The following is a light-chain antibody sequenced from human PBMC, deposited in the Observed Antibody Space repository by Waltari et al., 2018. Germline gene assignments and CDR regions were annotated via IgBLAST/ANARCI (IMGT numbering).Light chain of an antibody. Sequence: QAALTQPRSVSGSPGQSVTISCTGTSSDIGGYDYVSWYQQHPGTAPKLMIYEVIRRPSGVSDLFSGSKSGNTASLTISGLQVEDEADYYCCSYAGSYTWIFGGGTRLTVL. CDR1: SSDIGGYDY. V-gene: IGLV2-11*01. CDR3: CSYAGSYTWI. J-gene: IGLJ2*01. CDR2: EVI.